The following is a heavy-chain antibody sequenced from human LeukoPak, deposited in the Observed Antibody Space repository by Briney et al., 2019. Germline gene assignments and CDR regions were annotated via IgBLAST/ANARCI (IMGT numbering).Heavy chain of an antibody. CDR1: GESVSSTGAS. D-gene: IGHD5-24*01. Sequence: SQTLSLTCAISGESVSSTGASWNWIRQSPSRGLEWLGRTYYRSKWYYEYALSVQSRIIVAPDTSKNQFSLQLNSVTPEDTAVYYCVRGNYNFDYWGQGSVVTVSS. J-gene: IGHJ4*02. CDR3: VRGNYNFDY. V-gene: IGHV6-1*01. CDR2: TYYRSKWYY.